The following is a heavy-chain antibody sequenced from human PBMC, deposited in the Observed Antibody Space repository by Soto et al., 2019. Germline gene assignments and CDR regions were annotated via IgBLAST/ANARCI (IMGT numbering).Heavy chain of an antibody. J-gene: IGHJ4*02. CDR3: AKDGDTFSITIFGVVIPYFDY. CDR2: ISYDGSNK. D-gene: IGHD3-3*01. CDR1: GFTFSSYG. V-gene: IGHV3-30*18. Sequence: GGSLRLSCAASGFTFSSYGMHWVRQAPGKGLEWVAVISYDGSNKYYADSVKGRFTISRDNSKNTLYLQMNSLRAEDTAVYYCAKDGDTFSITIFGVVIPYFDYWGQGTLVTVSS.